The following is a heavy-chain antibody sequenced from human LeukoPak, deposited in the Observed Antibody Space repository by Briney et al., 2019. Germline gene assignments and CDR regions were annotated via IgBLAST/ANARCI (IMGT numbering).Heavy chain of an antibody. CDR2: IYSGGST. CDR1: GFTDSSNY. D-gene: IGHD2-15*01. J-gene: IGHJ6*02. Sequence: GGSLRLSCAASGFTDSSNYMSWVRQAPGKGLEWVSVIYSGGSTYYADSVKGRFTISRDNSKNTLYLQMNSLRDEDTAVYYCARDLSFGSSSAYDYYGMDVWGQGTTVTVSS. V-gene: IGHV3-53*05. CDR3: ARDLSFGSSSAYDYYGMDV.